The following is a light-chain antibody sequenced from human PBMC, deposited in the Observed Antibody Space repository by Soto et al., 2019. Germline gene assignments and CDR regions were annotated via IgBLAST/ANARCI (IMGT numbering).Light chain of an antibody. V-gene: IGLV1-40*01. Sequence: QAVLTQPLSMSGTPGQRVTISCSGSRSNIGGNAVTWYQQVPGTAPKLLIYGNSHRPSGVPDRFSGSKSGTSASLAITGLQADDEAHYYCQSQDRSLSGHVVFGGGTKLTVL. CDR2: GNS. CDR1: RSNIGGNA. CDR3: QSQDRSLSGHVV. J-gene: IGLJ2*01.